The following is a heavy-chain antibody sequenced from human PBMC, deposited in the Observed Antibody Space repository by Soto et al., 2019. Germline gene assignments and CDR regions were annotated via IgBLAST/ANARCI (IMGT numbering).Heavy chain of an antibody. CDR3: ARDGEIDAFDI. V-gene: IGHV3-64*01. Sequence: GGSLRLSCAASGFTFSSYAVHWVRQAPGKGLEYVSAISSNGGSTYYANSVKGRFTISRDNSKNTLYLQMGSLRAEDMAVYYCARDGEIDAFDIWGQGTMVTVSS. CDR1: GFTFSSYA. D-gene: IGHD3-10*01. J-gene: IGHJ3*02. CDR2: ISSNGGST.